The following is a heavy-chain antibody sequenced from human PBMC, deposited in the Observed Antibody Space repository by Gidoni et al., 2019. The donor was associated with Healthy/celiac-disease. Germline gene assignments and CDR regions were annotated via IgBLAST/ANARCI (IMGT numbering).Heavy chain of an antibody. V-gene: IGHV4-34*01. J-gene: IGHJ4*02. CDR3: ARGREVSYDDSSGPVDY. CDR1: VGSFSGYY. Sequence: QVQLQQWGAGLLKPSETLSLTFAVYVGSFSGYYWSWIRQPPGKGLEWIGEINHSGSTNSNPSLKSRVTISVDTSKNQFSLKLSSVTAADTAVYYCARGREVSYDDSSGPVDYWGQGTLVTVSS. CDR2: INHSGST. D-gene: IGHD3-22*01.